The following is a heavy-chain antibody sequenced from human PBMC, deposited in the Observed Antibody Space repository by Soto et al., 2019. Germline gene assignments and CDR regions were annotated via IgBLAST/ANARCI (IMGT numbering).Heavy chain of an antibody. CDR1: GFTFNSYW. V-gene: IGHV3-74*01. D-gene: IGHD3-16*02. Sequence: GSLRLSCAASGFTFNSYWMHWVRQVPGKGLVWVSRINNDGSTTNYADSVKGRFTISRDNARNTVYLQMNSLRADDTAVYYCVRGVIAXNXFASWGQGTLVTVSS. CDR2: INNDGSTT. CDR3: VRGVIAXNXFAS. J-gene: IGHJ5*01.